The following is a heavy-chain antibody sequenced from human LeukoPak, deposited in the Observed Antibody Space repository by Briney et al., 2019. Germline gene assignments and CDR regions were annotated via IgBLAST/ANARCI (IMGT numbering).Heavy chain of an antibody. Sequence: SETLSLTCAVSGGSIIGDSWWSWVRQPPEKGLEWIGEIHHSGSTNYNPSLKSRVTISVDTSKNQFSLKLSSVTAADTAVYYCARGLFSSSWYIAYSDENWFDPWGQGTLVTVSS. D-gene: IGHD6-13*01. CDR3: ARGLFSSSWYIAYSDENWFDP. CDR1: GGSIIGDSW. CDR2: IHHSGST. J-gene: IGHJ5*02. V-gene: IGHV4-4*02.